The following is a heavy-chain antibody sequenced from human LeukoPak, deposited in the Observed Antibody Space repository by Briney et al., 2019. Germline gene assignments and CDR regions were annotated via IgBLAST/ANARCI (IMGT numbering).Heavy chain of an antibody. CDR3: AKAIAYDSSGYYPGYFQH. CDR1: GFTVSSNY. Sequence: GGSLRLSCAASGFTVSSNYMSWVRQAPGKGLEWVSAISGSGGSTYYADSVKGRFTISRDNSKNTLYLQMNSLRAEDTAVYYCAKAIAYDSSGYYPGYFQHWGQGTLATVSS. J-gene: IGHJ1*01. CDR2: ISGSGGST. D-gene: IGHD3-22*01. V-gene: IGHV3-23*01.